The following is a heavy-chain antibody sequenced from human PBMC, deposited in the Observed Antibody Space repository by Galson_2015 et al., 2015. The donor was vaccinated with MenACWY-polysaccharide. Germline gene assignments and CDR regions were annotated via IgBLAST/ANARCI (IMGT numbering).Heavy chain of an antibody. J-gene: IGHJ6*03. CDR2: ISYDGSNK. V-gene: IGHV3-30-3*02. CDR3: AKSMKPSRLSSTTSYYMDV. Sequence: SLRLSCAASGFTFSSYAMHWVRQAPGKGLEWVAVISYDGSNKYYADSVKGRFTISRDSSKNTLYLQMNSLRAGDTAVYYCAKSMKPSRLSSTTSYYMDVWGKGTTVTVSS. D-gene: IGHD2-2*01. CDR1: GFTFSSYA.